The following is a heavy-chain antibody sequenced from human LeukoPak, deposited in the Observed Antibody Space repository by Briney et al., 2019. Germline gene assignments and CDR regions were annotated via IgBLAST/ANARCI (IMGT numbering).Heavy chain of an antibody. J-gene: IGHJ3*02. CDR3: ARDLTTVTKGLDI. D-gene: IGHD4-17*01. V-gene: IGHV4-59*11. CDR2: VSYIGST. CDR1: GDSFTSHY. Sequence: TSETLSLTCTVSGDSFTSHYWTWVRQSPGRGLEWIGYVSYIGSTNYNPSLKSRVPISVDTSKNQFSLKLSSVTAADTAVYYCARDLTTVTKGLDIWGQGTMVTVSS.